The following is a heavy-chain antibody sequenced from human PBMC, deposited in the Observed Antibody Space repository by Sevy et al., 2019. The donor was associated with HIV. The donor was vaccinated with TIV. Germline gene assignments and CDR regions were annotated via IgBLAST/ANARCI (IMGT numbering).Heavy chain of an antibody. CDR2: LSEDGSEQ. CDR3: ARGGMFFDC. J-gene: IGHJ4*02. CDR1: GFTFSTYW. Sequence: GGSLRLSCAASGFTFSTYWMSWVRQAPGKGLEWVANLSEDGSEQYHVDSVKGRFTISRDNAKNSLYLQMNSLRAEDTAVYYCARGGMFFDCWGQGTLVIVSS. D-gene: IGHD1-26*01. V-gene: IGHV3-7*03.